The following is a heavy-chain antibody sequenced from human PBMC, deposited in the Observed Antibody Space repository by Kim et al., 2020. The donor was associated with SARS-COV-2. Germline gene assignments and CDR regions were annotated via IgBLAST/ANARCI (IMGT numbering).Heavy chain of an antibody. D-gene: IGHD6-13*01. CDR3: AKGGADSSWYRGLAAFDY. CDR1: GFTFSSYA. J-gene: IGHJ4*02. Sequence: GGSLRLSCAASGFTFSSYAMSWVRQAPGKGLEWVSAISGSGGSTYYADSVKGRFTISRDNSKNTLYLQMNSLRAEDTAVYYCAKGGADSSWYRGLAAFDYWGQGTLVTVSS. V-gene: IGHV3-23*01. CDR2: ISGSGGST.